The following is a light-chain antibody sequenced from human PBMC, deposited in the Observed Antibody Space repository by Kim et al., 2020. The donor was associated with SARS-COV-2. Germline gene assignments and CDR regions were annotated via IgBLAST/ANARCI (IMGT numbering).Light chain of an antibody. CDR2: DDS. Sequence: GQMVTISCSGTTSNIEKNYVYWYQQLPRTAPKLLLYDDSQRPAGVPDRFSGSKSGTSASLAISGLQSEDEADYYCAAWDDSLIGMLFGGGTQLTVL. CDR1: TSNIEKNY. J-gene: IGLJ2*01. V-gene: IGLV1-47*02. CDR3: AAWDDSLIGML.